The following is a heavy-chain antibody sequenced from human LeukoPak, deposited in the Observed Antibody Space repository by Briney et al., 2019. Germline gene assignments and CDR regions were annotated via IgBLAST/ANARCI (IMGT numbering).Heavy chain of an antibody. CDR2: INYSGNI. J-gene: IGHJ2*01. V-gene: IGHV4-34*01. Sequence: SETLSLTCAVYGGSFSDYYWSWIRQSPGKGLEWVGEINYSGNINYNPSLKSRVTIDTSKNQIPLKLTSVAAADTAIYYCARHAKGSSSWFDSYWYFDLWGRGTLVTVSS. D-gene: IGHD6-13*01. CDR3: ARHAKGSSSWFDSYWYFDL. CDR1: GGSFSDYY.